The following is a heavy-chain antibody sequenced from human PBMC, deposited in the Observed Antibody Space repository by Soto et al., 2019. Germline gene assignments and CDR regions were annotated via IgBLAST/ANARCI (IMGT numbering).Heavy chain of an antibody. CDR2: IDWDDDK. D-gene: IGHD6-13*01. CDR3: ARVDYSSSWPLSDY. J-gene: IGHJ4*01. Sequence: SGPTLVNPTQTLTLTCTFSGFSLTTSAMCVSWIRQPPGKALEWLALIDWDDDKYYSTSLRTRLTISKDTSKNQVVLTMTNMDPVDTATYFCARVDYSSSWPLSDYWGHGTLVTVSS. CDR1: GFSLTTSAMC. V-gene: IGHV2-70*01.